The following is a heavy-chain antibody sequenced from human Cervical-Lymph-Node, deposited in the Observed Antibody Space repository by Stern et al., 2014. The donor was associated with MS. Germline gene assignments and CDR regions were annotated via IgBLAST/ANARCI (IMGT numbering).Heavy chain of an antibody. J-gene: IGHJ4*02. CDR1: GYAFNRYW. D-gene: IGHD3-16*01. CDR3: ARHGGLAY. Sequence: VQLVQSGAEVKRPGESLKISCKASGYAFNRYWIDWVRQMPGKGLEWMGIIYPPASDTWYRPSFQGQVTISVDKSTSTTYLQWNSLKASDTAIYYCARHGGLAYWGQGTLVTVSS. CDR2: IYPPASDT. V-gene: IGHV5-51*01.